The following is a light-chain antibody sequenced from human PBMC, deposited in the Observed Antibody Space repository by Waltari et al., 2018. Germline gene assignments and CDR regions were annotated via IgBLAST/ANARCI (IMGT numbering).Light chain of an antibody. V-gene: IGLV4-69*01. Sequence: QLVLPQPPSASASLGASVKLTCTLTSLHRSYVIAWVQHQPEKGPRYLMRVNSDASHIKGDGISVRFSGSSSGAERHLSISRLQSEDEADYYCQAWGTGTYVFGSGTTLTVL. CDR2: VNSDASH. J-gene: IGLJ1*01. CDR1: SLHRSYV. CDR3: QAWGTGTYV.